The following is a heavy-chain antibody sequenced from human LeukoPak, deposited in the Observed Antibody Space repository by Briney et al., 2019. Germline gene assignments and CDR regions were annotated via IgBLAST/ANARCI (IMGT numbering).Heavy chain of an antibody. D-gene: IGHD6-19*01. CDR1: GGSISSYY. Sequence: SETLSLTCTVSGGSISSYYWSWIRQPPGKGLEWIGYIYYSGSTNYNPSLKSRVTISVDTSKNQFSLKLSSVTAADTAVYYCARRGQWLYKNWFDPWGQGTLVTVSS. CDR3: ARRGQWLYKNWFDP. J-gene: IGHJ5*02. CDR2: IYYSGST. V-gene: IGHV4-59*12.